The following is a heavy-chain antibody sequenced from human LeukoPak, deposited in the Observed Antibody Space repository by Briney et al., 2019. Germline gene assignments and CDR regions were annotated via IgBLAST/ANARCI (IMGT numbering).Heavy chain of an antibody. CDR1: GFTFSTFW. J-gene: IGHJ4*02. Sequence: GGSLRLSCAASGFTFSTFWMHWVRQAPGKGLVWVSRINSDGSSTTYADSVKGRFTISRDNAKNTLYLQMNSLRAEDTAVYYCVRALSGSYSPTDYWGQGTLVTVSS. CDR2: INSDGSST. CDR3: VRALSGSYSPTDY. V-gene: IGHV3-74*01. D-gene: IGHD1-26*01.